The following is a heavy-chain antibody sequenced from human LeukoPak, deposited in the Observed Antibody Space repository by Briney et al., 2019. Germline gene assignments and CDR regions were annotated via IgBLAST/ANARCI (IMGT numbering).Heavy chain of an antibody. CDR3: ARGNRIKAAGGSLT. D-gene: IGHD6-13*01. J-gene: IGHJ5*02. CDR2: IEQDGSEK. Sequence: GGSLRLSCAASGFIFSNYWMNWVRQAPGKGLEWVANIEQDGSEKYYVDSVKGRFTVSRDNAKNSLFLQMNSLRAEDTAVYYCARGNRIKAAGGSLTWGQGTLVTVSS. V-gene: IGHV3-7*01. CDR1: GFIFSNYW.